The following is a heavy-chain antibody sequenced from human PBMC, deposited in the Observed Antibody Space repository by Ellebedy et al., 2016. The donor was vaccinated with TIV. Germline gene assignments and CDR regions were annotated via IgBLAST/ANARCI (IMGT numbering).Heavy chain of an antibody. J-gene: IGHJ4*02. D-gene: IGHD6-19*01. V-gene: IGHV3-7*01. CDR3: ARDQWLGRAYYFDS. CDR1: GFTFSNYW. CDR2: VKQDGSEK. Sequence: GGSLRLSCEASGFTFSNYWMTWVRQAPGKGLEWVANVKQDGSEKYYMDSVKGRFSISRDNAKNSLYVQMNSLTDEDTAVYYCARDQWLGRAYYFDSWGQGTLVTVSS.